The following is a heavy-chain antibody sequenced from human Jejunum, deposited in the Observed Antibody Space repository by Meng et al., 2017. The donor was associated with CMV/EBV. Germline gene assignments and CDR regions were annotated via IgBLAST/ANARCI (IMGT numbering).Heavy chain of an antibody. CDR3: ARGGGLGSYYDDSGYFH. Sequence: FSSHAMSGVSQAPGKGLEWVSGISGSGGSTDYADSVKGRFTISRDDAKNSLYLQMNSLSAEDTAIYYCARGGGLGSYYDDSGYFHWGQGTLVTVSS. J-gene: IGHJ4*02. D-gene: IGHD3-22*01. CDR1: FSSHA. CDR2: ISGSGGST. V-gene: IGHV3-23*01.